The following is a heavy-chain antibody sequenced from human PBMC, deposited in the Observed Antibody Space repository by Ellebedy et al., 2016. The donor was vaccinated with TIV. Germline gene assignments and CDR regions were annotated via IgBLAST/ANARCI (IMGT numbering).Heavy chain of an antibody. CDR3: ARGKFAAAGIDY. D-gene: IGHD6-13*01. CDR2: TYYSGST. CDR1: GGSISRGSYY. V-gene: IGHV4-31*03. J-gene: IGHJ4*02. Sequence: MPSETLSLTCTVSGGSISRGSYYWNWIRQYPGKGLEWIGYTYYSGSTYYNPSLKSRVNVSVDTSKNQFSLKLSSVTAADTAVYYCARGKFAAAGIDYWGQGTLVTVSS.